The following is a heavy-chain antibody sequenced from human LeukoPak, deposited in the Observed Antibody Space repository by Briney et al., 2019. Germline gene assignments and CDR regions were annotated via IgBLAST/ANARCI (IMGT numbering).Heavy chain of an antibody. D-gene: IGHD1-14*01. CDR1: GFTFSSYA. V-gene: IGHV3-23*01. CDR3: ATGPFSAFAI. CDR2: ISGSGGST. Sequence: PGGSLRLSCAASGFTFSSYAMSWVRQAPGKGLEWVSAISGSGGSTYYADSVKGRFTISRDNSKNTLYLQMNSLRSEDTAVYFCATGPFSAFAIWGQGTTLTVSS. J-gene: IGHJ3*02.